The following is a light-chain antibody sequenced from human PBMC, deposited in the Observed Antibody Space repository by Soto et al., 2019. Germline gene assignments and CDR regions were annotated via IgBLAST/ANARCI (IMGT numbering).Light chain of an antibody. Sequence: IQMTQSPSSLPASVGDRVTITCRASQTIRTNLNWYQQKPAQAPKLLIYAASNLRSGVPSRFSGSGSGTDFTLIITSLQPEDFAAYYCQQGCNTPWTFGPGTTVEI. CDR1: QTIRTN. V-gene: IGKV1-39*01. CDR3: QQGCNTPWT. CDR2: AAS. J-gene: IGKJ1*01.